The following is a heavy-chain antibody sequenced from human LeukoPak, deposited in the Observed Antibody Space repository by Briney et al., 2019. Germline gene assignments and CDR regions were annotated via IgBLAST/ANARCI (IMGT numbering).Heavy chain of an antibody. Sequence: SEILSLTRVVYGGSFSGYYWTWIRQPPGKGLEWIGEIDHSGTTNYNPSLKSRVTMSVDTSKNQFSLMVSSVTAADTAVYYCATGRNGVVPAPILGVGPWYNYHYMDVWGKGTTVTVSS. D-gene: IGHD2-2*02. CDR1: GGSFSGYY. CDR3: ATGRNGVVPAPILGVGPWYNYHYMDV. J-gene: IGHJ6*03. CDR2: IDHSGTT. V-gene: IGHV4-34*01.